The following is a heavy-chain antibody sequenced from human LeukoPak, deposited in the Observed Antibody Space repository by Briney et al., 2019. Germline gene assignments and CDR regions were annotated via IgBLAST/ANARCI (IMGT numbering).Heavy chain of an antibody. V-gene: IGHV3-30*01. CDR2: ISYDGSNK. D-gene: IGHD1-26*01. Sequence: GRSLRLSCAASGFTFSSYAMHWVRQAPGKGLEWVAVISYDGSNKYYADSVKGRFTISRDNSKNTLYLQMNSLRAEDTAVYYCARGHTTTDYWGQGTLVTVSS. CDR3: ARGHTTTDY. J-gene: IGHJ4*02. CDR1: GFTFSSYA.